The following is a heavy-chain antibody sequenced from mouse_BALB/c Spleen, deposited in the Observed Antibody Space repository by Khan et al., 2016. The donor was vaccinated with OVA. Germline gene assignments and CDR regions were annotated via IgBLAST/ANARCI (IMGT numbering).Heavy chain of an antibody. CDR2: INYSGNT. J-gene: IGHJ3*01. CDR3: ARKDYYDYDPFPY. CDR1: GYSITSEYA. D-gene: IGHD2-4*01. V-gene: IGHV3-2*02. Sequence: EVQLQASGPGLVKPSQSLSLTCTVTGYSITSEYAWNWIRQFPGNKLEWMGYINYSGNTRFNPSLKSRTSITRDTSKNQFFLQLNSVTTEDTATYYCARKDYYDYDPFPYWGQGTLVTVAA.